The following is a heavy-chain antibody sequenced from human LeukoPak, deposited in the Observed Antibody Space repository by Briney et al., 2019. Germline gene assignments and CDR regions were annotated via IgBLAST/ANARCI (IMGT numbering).Heavy chain of an antibody. CDR1: GASISSRPYC. D-gene: IGHD2-21*01. CDR3: ARENVWRGINWFDP. V-gene: IGHV4-61*01. Sequence: KPSETLSLTCTVSGASISSRPYCWGWIRQPPGKGLEWIGYIYYSGSTNYNPSLKSRVTISVDTSKNQFSLKLSSVTAADTAVYYCARENVWRGINWFDPWGQGTLVTVSS. J-gene: IGHJ5*02. CDR2: IYYSGST.